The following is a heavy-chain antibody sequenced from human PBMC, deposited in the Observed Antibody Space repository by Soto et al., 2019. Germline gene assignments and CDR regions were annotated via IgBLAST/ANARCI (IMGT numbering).Heavy chain of an antibody. D-gene: IGHD4-17*01. Sequence: QVQLQESGPGLVKPSQTLSLTCTVSGGSISSGGYYWSWIRQHTGKGLEWIGYIYYSGSTYYNPSLKSRVTISVDTSKNQFSLKLSSVTAADTAVYDCARSYGDYFIRFDYWGQGTLVTVSS. J-gene: IGHJ4*02. V-gene: IGHV4-31*03. CDR2: IYYSGST. CDR3: ARSYGDYFIRFDY. CDR1: GGSISSGGYY.